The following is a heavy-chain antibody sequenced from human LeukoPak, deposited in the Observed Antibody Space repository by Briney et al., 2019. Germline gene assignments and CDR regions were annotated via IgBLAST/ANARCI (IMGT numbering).Heavy chain of an antibody. CDR2: IIPIFGTA. J-gene: IGHJ3*01. D-gene: IGHD2-2*01. Sequence: ASVKVSCKASGGTFSSYAISWVRQAPGQGLEWMGGIIPIFGTANYAQKFQGRVTITADESTSTAYMELSSLRSEDTAVYYCARGPRSTSFPDGWGQGTMVTVSS. CDR3: ARGPRSTSFPDG. CDR1: GGTFSSYA. V-gene: IGHV1-69*13.